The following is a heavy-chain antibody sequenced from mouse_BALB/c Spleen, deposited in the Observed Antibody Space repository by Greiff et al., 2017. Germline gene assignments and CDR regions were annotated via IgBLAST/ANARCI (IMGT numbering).Heavy chain of an antibody. CDR2: ISSGGSYT. J-gene: IGHJ4*01. D-gene: IGHD2-3*01. CDR1: GFTFSSYA. CDR3: AREREAPRWAMDY. V-gene: IGHV5-9-4*01. Sequence: EVKVVESGGGLVKPGGSLKLSCAASGFTFSSYAMSWVRQSPEKRLEWVAEISSGGSYTYYPDTVTGRFTISRDNAKNTLYLEMSSLRSEDTAMYYCAREREAPRWAMDYWGQGTSVTVSS.